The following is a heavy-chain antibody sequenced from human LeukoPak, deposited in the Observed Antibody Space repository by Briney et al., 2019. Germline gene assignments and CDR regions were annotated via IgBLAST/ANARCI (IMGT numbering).Heavy chain of an antibody. D-gene: IGHD2-2*02. CDR2: ISSSGSTI. CDR1: GFTFSDYY. V-gene: IGHV3-11*01. Sequence: KPGGSLRLSCAASGFTFSDYYMSWIRQAPGKGLEWVSYISSSGSTIYYADSVKGRFPISRDNAKNSLYLQMNSLRVEDTAVYYCARDLYCSSTSCYNGRDAFDIWGQGTMVTVSS. J-gene: IGHJ3*02. CDR3: ARDLYCSSTSCYNGRDAFDI.